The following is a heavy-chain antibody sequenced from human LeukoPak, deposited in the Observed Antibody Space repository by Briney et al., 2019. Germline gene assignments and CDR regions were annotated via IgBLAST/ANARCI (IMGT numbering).Heavy chain of an antibody. V-gene: IGHV3-7*04. Sequence: GGSLRLSCAASGXTFSNYWMSWVRQAPGKGLEWVANIKQGGSDKYYVDSVKGRFTISRDNAKNSLYLQMSSLRAEDTAVYYCSRTLHSSSWYYWGQGTLVAVSS. CDR1: GXTFSNYW. CDR3: SRTLHSSSWYY. J-gene: IGHJ4*02. D-gene: IGHD6-13*01. CDR2: IKQGGSDK.